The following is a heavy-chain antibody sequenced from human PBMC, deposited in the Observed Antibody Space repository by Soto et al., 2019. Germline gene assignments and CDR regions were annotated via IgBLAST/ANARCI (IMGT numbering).Heavy chain of an antibody. CDR3: SKGEMSTIRNSFDP. CDR2: LSRSGGAT. J-gene: IGHJ5*02. V-gene: IGHV3-23*01. D-gene: IGHD1-7*01. CDR1: GFNTRFYS. Sequence: PGGSLRLSCTASGFNTRFYSMSWVRQTPGKGLEWVAALSRSGGATYYADSVRGRFTISRDASKDTLFLQMGNLRAEDTALYYCSKGEMSTIRNSFDPWGQGTLVTV.